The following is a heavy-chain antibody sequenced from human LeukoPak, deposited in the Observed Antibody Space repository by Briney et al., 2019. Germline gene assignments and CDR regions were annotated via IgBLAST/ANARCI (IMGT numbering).Heavy chain of an antibody. CDR2: MYSGGGT. Sequence: PGGSLRLFCAASGVTVSTSYMSWVRQAPGKGLEWVSIMYSGGGTDYADSVKGRFTISRDNSKNTLYLQMNSLRAEDTAVYYCARDPSPYYSDYGHWGQGTLVTVSS. J-gene: IGHJ4*02. CDR3: ARDPSPYYSDYGH. V-gene: IGHV3-66*01. D-gene: IGHD4-11*01. CDR1: GVTVSTSY.